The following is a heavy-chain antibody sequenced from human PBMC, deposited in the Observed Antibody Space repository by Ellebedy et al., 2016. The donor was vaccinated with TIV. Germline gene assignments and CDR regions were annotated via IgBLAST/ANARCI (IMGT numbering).Heavy chain of an antibody. D-gene: IGHD1-26*01. CDR1: GDSVSSNSAA. V-gene: IGHV6-1*01. Sequence: SQTLSLTCAISGDSVSSNSAAWNWIRPSPWRGLEWLGRTYYWSKWYNDYAVTVESRITINPDTSKNQLSLQLNSVTPEYTAGYYCARDSGTYSGDFAYWGQGTLVTVSS. J-gene: IGHJ4*02. CDR2: TYYWSKWYN. CDR3: ARDSGTYSGDFAY.